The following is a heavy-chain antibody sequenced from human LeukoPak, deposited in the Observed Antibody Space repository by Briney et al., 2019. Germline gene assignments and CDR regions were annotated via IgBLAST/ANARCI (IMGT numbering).Heavy chain of an antibody. D-gene: IGHD5-12*01. CDR3: ARDEGASGYDLLDY. V-gene: IGHV3-7*01. J-gene: IGHJ4*02. CDR2: AIHDGGER. Sequence: GGSLRLSCAASGFTFSRYWMNWVRQAPGKGLEGVATAIHDGGERYSVDSGKGRLTISRDSTKNSLYLQMNRPRAEDTAVYYCARDEGASGYDLLDYWGPGTLVTVSS. CDR1: GFTFSRYW.